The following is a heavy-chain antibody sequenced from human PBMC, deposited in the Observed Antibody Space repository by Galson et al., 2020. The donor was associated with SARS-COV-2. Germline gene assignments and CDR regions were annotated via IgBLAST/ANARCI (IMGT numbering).Heavy chain of an antibody. D-gene: IGHD3-9*01. V-gene: IGHV3-7*03. J-gene: IGHJ3*01. CDR2: INQDGTEK. CDR3: ARERFFDWPYAFDF. Sequence: GESLKISCAASGFTFSGFWMSWFRQAPGKGLEWVANINQDGTEKHYVASVKGRFTISRDNAKNSLFLQMNSLRAGDTAVYYCARERFFDWPYAFDFWGQGTMVTVSS. CDR1: GFTFSGFW.